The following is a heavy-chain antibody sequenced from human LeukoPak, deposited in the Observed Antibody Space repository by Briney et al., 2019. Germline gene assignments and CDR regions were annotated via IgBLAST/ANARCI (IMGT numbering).Heavy chain of an antibody. CDR3: TRVGYIDEGIDY. J-gene: IGHJ4*02. Sequence: PGGSLRLSCAASGFTFSNFWMTWVRQAPGKGLEWVANIKQDGSKKSYVDSVKGRFTISRDNDKNSLYLQMNSLRAEDTAIYYCTRVGYIDEGIDYWGQGTLVTVSS. D-gene: IGHD5-24*01. CDR1: GFTFSNFW. CDR2: IKQDGSKK. V-gene: IGHV3-7*04.